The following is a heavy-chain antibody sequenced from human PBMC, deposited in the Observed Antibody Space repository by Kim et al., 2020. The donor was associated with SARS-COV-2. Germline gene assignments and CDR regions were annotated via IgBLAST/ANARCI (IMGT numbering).Heavy chain of an antibody. D-gene: IGHD4-4*01. CDR2: IYYSGST. CDR3: ARERGVTMYFDY. V-gene: IGHV4-31*03. CDR1: GGSISSGGYY. J-gene: IGHJ4*02. Sequence: SETLSLTCTVSGGSISSGGYYWSWIRQHPGKGLEWIGYIYYSGSTYYNPSLKSRVTISVDTSKNQFSLKLSSVTAADTAVYYCARERGVTMYFDYWGQGTLVTVSS.